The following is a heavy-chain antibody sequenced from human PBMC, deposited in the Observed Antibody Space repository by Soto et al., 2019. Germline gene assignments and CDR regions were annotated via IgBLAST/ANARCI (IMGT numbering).Heavy chain of an antibody. J-gene: IGHJ4*02. CDR3: ATGYCGGGSCYLVDY. CDR2: INADNGNT. V-gene: IGHV1-3*01. D-gene: IGHD2-15*01. Sequence: ASVKVSCKASGYTFTIYAMHWVRQAPGQRLEWMGWINADNGNTKYSQKFQGRVTITRDTSASTAYMELSSLRSEDTAVYYCATGYCGGGSCYLVDYWGQGTLVTVSS. CDR1: GYTFTIYA.